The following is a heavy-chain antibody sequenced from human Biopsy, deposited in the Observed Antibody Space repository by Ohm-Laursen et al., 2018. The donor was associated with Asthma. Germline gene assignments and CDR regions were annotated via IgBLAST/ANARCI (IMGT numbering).Heavy chain of an antibody. CDR3: VRHQYSSSWSTFDY. D-gene: IGHD3-22*01. Sequence: SETLSLTCTVSGGSITSSSYYWGWIRQPPGKGMEWIGSMYHSGSPYYHPSLKSRATISVDTSKNPLSLKMSSVTAADTAVYFCVRHQYSSSWSTFDYWGQGALVTVSS. CDR1: GGSITSSSYY. V-gene: IGHV4-39*01. J-gene: IGHJ4*02. CDR2: MYHSGSP.